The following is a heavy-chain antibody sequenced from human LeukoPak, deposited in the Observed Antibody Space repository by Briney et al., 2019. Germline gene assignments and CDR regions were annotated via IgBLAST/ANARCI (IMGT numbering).Heavy chain of an antibody. CDR3: ARATVTMDY. Sequence: SETLSLTCTVSGGSISSYYWSWIRQPPGKGLEWIGYIYYSGSTNYNPSLKSRVTISVDTSKNQFSLKLSSVTAADTAVYYCARATVTMDYWGQGTLVTVSS. J-gene: IGHJ4*02. D-gene: IGHD4-17*01. CDR1: GGSISSYY. CDR2: IYYSGST. V-gene: IGHV4-59*01.